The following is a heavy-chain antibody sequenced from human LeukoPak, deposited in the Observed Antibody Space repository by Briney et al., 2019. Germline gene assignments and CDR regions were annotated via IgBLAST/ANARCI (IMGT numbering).Heavy chain of an antibody. CDR1: GGSFSGYY. J-gene: IGHJ4*02. CDR3: ARAGEFGVIDY. Sequence: SETLSLTCAVYGGSFSGYYWSWIRQPPGKGLEWIGEINHSGGTNYNPSLKSRVTISVDTSKNQFSLKLSSVTAADTAVYYCARAGEFGVIDYWGQGTLVTVSS. D-gene: IGHD3-10*01. V-gene: IGHV4-34*01. CDR2: INHSGGT.